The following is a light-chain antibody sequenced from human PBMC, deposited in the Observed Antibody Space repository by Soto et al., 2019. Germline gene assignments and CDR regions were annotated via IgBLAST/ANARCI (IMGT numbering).Light chain of an antibody. CDR3: SSYAGANRV. Sequence: QSALTQPPSASGSPGQSVTISCTGTSSDVGANNYVSWYQQHPGKAPKLMIYEVTKRPSGVPDRFSGSKSGNTASLTVSGLQAGDEADYYGSSYAGANRVFGTGSKVTVL. CDR2: EVT. V-gene: IGLV2-8*01. J-gene: IGLJ1*01. CDR1: SSDVGANNY.